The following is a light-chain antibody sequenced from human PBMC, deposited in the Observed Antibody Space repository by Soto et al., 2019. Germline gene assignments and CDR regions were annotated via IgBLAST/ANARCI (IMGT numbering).Light chain of an antibody. Sequence: SALIQPASVSGSPRQSITISCTGTSRDIGTYDLVSWYQQHPGKVPKLIIYEATKRPSGVSSRFSGSKSGTTASLTISGLQAEDEADYYCCSYAGYTTYVFGSGTLLTVL. CDR2: EAT. J-gene: IGLJ1*01. CDR1: SRDIGTYDL. V-gene: IGLV2-23*01. CDR3: CSYAGYTTYV.